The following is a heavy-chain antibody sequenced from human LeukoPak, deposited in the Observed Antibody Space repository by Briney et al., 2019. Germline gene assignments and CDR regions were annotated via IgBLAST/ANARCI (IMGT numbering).Heavy chain of an antibody. D-gene: IGHD5-12*01. CDR3: ARDRLSRDGYNLYYYYGMDV. CDR1: GGSISSGGDY. Sequence: SQTLSLTCTVSGGSISSGGDYWSWIRQHPGKGLEWIGYIYYSGSTYYNPSLKSRVTISVDTSKNQFSLKLSSVTAADTAVYYCARDRLSRDGYNLYYYYGMDVWGQGTTVTVSS. V-gene: IGHV4-31*03. J-gene: IGHJ6*02. CDR2: IYYSGST.